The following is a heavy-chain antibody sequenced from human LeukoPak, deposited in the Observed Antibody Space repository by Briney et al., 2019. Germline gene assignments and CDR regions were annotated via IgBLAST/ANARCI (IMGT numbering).Heavy chain of an antibody. J-gene: IGHJ4*02. CDR3: AKWGDFDVLTGYYVPDF. CDR1: GFTFSNYA. V-gene: IGHV3-23*01. D-gene: IGHD3-9*01. CDR2: ITGSGGNT. Sequence: GASLRLSCAASGFTFSNYAMSWVRQAPGKGLEWVSAITGSGGNTYYADSVKGRFTFSRDNSKNTLYLQMNSLRDEDTAVYYCAKWGDFDVLTGYYVPDFWGQGTLVTVSS.